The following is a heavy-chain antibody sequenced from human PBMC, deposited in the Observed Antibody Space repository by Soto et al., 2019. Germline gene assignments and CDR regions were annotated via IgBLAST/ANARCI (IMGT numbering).Heavy chain of an antibody. Sequence: QVHLVQSGAEVTKPGSSVRVSCKTSGYTFSNYAIIRVRQAPGQGLEWMGWIKTGSGYTNYAHDRVTMTKDASNYTAYLEVTSMRSDDTAIYYCARDRVYMGGSDAEYWVQGTLVTVYS. CDR2: IKTGSGYT. V-gene: IGHV1-18*01. CDR1: GYTFSNYA. CDR3: ARDRVYMGGSDAEY. J-gene: IGHJ4*02. D-gene: IGHD3-10*01.